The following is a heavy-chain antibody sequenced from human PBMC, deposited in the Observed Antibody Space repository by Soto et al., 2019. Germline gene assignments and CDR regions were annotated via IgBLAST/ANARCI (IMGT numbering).Heavy chain of an antibody. CDR2: ISNDGSNE. V-gene: IGHV3-30*18. CDR1: GFMFSTFA. Sequence: RGSLLVSWASAGFMFSTFAMHWVRQAPGKGLEWVAVISNDGSNEYYADSVNGRFTISRDNSKNTLYVQMNSLKVEDTAVYYCVKDRSSSGWYPVGGAWGQGTMVTVSS. CDR3: VKDRSSSGWYPVGGA. D-gene: IGHD6-19*01. J-gene: IGHJ5*02.